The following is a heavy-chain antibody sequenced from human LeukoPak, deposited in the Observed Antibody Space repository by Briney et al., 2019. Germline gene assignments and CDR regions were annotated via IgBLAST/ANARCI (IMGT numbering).Heavy chain of an antibody. D-gene: IGHD3-10*01. CDR3: ARGAHGHYYGSANWFDP. Sequence: SETLSLTCTVSGGSISSSSYYWGWIRQPPGKGLEWIGSIYYSGSTYYNPSLKSRVTISVDTSKNQFSLKLSSVTAADTAVYYCARGAHGHYYGSANWFDPWGQGTLVTVSS. J-gene: IGHJ5*02. CDR2: IYYSGST. CDR1: GGSISSSSYY. V-gene: IGHV4-39*07.